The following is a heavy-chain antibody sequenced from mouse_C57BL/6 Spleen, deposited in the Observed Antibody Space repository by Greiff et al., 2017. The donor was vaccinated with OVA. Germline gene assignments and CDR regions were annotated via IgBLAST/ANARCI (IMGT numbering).Heavy chain of an antibody. CDR1: GYSFTGYY. CDR3: ARNAMDY. CDR2: INPSTGGT. V-gene: IGHV1-42*01. Sequence: VQLQQSGPELVKPGASVKISCKASGYSFTGYYMNWVKQSPEKSLEWIGEINPSTGGTTYNQKFKAKATLTVDKSSSTAYMQLKSLTSEDSAVYYCARNAMDYGGKGTTVTVSS. J-gene: IGHJ4*01.